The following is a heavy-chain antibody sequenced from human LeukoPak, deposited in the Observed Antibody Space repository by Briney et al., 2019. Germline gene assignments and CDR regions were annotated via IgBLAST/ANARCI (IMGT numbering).Heavy chain of an antibody. CDR1: GGSISSYY. V-gene: IGHV4-59*01. CDR3: ARILAVAGNDWFDP. D-gene: IGHD6-19*01. J-gene: IGHJ5*02. CDR2: IYYRGST. Sequence: SETLSLTCTVSGGSISSYYWSWIRQPPGKGLEWIGYIYYRGSTNYNPSLKSRVTISVDTSKNQFSLKLSSVTAADTAVYYCARILAVAGNDWFDPWGQGTLVTVSS.